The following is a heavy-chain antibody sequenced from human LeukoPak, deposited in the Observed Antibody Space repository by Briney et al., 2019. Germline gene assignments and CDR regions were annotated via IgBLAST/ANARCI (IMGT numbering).Heavy chain of an antibody. CDR1: GYTFTSYD. V-gene: IGHV1-8*01. CDR3: AMRDYDILTGYYSGYNWFDP. CDR2: MNPNSGNT. D-gene: IGHD3-9*01. Sequence: ASVKVSCKASGYTFTSYDINWVRQATGQGREWMGWMNPNSGNTGYAQKFQGRVTMTRNTSISTAYMELSSLRSEDTAVYYCAMRDYDILTGYYSGYNWFDPRGQGTLVTVSS. J-gene: IGHJ5*02.